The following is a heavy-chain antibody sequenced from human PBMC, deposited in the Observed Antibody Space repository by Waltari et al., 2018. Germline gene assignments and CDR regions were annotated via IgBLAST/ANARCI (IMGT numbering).Heavy chain of an antibody. J-gene: IGHJ5*02. CDR1: GGSLSSSSYY. CDR3: ASRHSSSSRNWFDP. D-gene: IGHD6-6*01. CDR2: IYYSGRT. V-gene: IGHV4-39*07. Sequence: QLQLQESGPGLVKPSETLSLTCTVSGGSLSSSSYYCGWISQPPGKGLEWIGSIYYSGRTYYNPSLKSRVTISVDTSKNQFSLKLSSVTAADTAVYYCASRHSSSSRNWFDPWGQGTLVTVSS.